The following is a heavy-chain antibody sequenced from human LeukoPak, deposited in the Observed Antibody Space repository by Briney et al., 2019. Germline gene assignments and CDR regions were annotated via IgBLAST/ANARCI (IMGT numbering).Heavy chain of an antibody. CDR1: GYTFTSYY. CDR2: INPSGGST. V-gene: IGHV1-46*01. Sequence: ASVKVSCKASGYTFTSYYMHWVRQATGQGLEWMGIINPSGGSTSYAQQFQGRVTMTRDTSTSTVYMELSSLRSEDTAVYYCARGPYYYDSSGYYAYFDYWGQGTLVTVSS. D-gene: IGHD3-22*01. CDR3: ARGPYYYDSSGYYAYFDY. J-gene: IGHJ4*02.